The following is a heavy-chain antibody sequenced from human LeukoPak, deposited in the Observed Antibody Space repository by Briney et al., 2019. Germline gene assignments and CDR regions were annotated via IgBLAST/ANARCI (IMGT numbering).Heavy chain of an antibody. CDR1: GFPFTSYA. Sequence: GSLRLSCAASGFPFTSYAMTWVRQAPGKGLEWVSAISGSGVTTYFADSVKGRFTISGDNAKNSLYLQMNSLRAEDTAVYYYAELGITMIGGVWGKGTTVTISS. V-gene: IGHV3-23*01. J-gene: IGHJ6*04. CDR3: AELGITMIGGV. CDR2: ISGSGVTT. D-gene: IGHD3-10*02.